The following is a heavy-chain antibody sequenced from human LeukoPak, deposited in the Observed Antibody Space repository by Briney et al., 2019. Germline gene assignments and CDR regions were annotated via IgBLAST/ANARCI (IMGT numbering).Heavy chain of an antibody. CDR2: INHSGST. CDR1: GGSFRGYY. J-gene: IGHJ3*02. D-gene: IGHD2/OR15-2a*01. CDR3: ARGFYDDAFDI. Sequence: SETLSLTCAVYGGSFRGYYWSWIRQPPGKGLEWIGEINHSGSTNYNPSLKSRVTISVDTSKNQFSLRLSSVTAADTAVYYCARGFYDDAFDIWGQGTMVTVSS. V-gene: IGHV4-34*01.